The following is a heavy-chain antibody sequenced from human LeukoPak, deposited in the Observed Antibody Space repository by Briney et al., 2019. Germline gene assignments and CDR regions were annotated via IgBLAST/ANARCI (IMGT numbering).Heavy chain of an antibody. CDR3: TRIDYCSGGSCSFDP. CDR1: GFTFGDYA. CDR2: IRSKAYGGTS. V-gene: IGHV3-49*04. Sequence: PGGSLRLSCTASGFTFGDYAMNWVRQAPGKGLESVGFIRSKAYGGTSEYAASVSGRFTISRDDFKSIAYLQMNSLKTEDTAVYYCTRIDYCSGGSCSFDPWGQGTLVTVSS. D-gene: IGHD2-15*01. J-gene: IGHJ5*02.